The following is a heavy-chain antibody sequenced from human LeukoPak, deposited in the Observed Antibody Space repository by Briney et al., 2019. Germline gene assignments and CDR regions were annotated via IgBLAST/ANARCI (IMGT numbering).Heavy chain of an antibody. J-gene: IGHJ6*02. D-gene: IGHD3-9*01. V-gene: IGHV4-59*08. CDR3: ARQLNDIFTGYHYYGMDV. CDR2: IYYSGST. CDR1: GGSISSYY. Sequence: SETLSLTCTVSGGSISSYYWSWIRQPPGRGLEWVGYIYYSGSTNYNPSLKSRVTISVDTSKNQFSLKLSSVTAADTAVYYCARQLNDIFTGYHYYGMDVSGQGTTVTVSS.